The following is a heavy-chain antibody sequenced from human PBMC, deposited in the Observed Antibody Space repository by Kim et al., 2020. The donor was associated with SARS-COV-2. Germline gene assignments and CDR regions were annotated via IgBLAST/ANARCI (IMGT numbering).Heavy chain of an antibody. J-gene: IGHJ3*02. Sequence: GGSLRLSCAASGFTFSDYYMSWVRQAPGKGLEWVSYISSSGGTIYYADSVKGRFTISRDNAKNSLYPQMNSLRAEDTAVYYCARIGEAENYYGSGSYPDAIDIWGQGTMVTVSS. D-gene: IGHD3-10*01. V-gene: IGHV3-11*04. CDR3: ARIGEAENYYGSGSYPDAIDI. CDR1: GFTFSDYY. CDR2: ISSSGGTI.